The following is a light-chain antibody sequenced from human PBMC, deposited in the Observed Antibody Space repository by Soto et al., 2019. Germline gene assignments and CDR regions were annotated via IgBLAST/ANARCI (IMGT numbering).Light chain of an antibody. V-gene: IGKV1-39*01. CDR1: QSISSY. J-gene: IGKJ1*01. Sequence: DIQMTQSPSSLSASVGDRVTITCRASQSISSYLNWYQQKPGKAPKLLIYAASSLQSGVPSRFSGSGSGTDFTLTISSLXXXXXXTYYCQQSYSTLWTFGQGTKVEIK. CDR2: AAS. CDR3: QQSYSTLWT.